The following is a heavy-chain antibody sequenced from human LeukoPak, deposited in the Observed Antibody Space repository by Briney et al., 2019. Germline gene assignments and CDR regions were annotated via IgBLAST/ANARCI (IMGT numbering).Heavy chain of an antibody. V-gene: IGHV3-23*01. Sequence: GGSLRLSCAASVFTLSNYAMMWVRQAPGKGREWGSGISGSGETTFYADSVRGRFAISREISKNTLYLQMNSLRAEDTAVYYCAKCNSEDYYGSYWGQGTLVTVSS. CDR3: AKCNSEDYYGSY. D-gene: IGHD3-10*01. CDR2: ISGSGETT. CDR1: VFTLSNYA. J-gene: IGHJ4*02.